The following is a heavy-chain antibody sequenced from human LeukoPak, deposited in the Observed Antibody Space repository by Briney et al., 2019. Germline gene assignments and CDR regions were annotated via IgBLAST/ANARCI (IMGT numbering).Heavy chain of an antibody. CDR1: GGSIGSGNYY. V-gene: IGHV4-61*02. CDR3: ARVVVGGGTPAYFYYYMDV. D-gene: IGHD3-10*01. CDR2: IFTSGST. J-gene: IGHJ6*03. Sequence: SETLSLTCTVSGGSIGSGNYYWSWIRQPAGKGLEWIGRIFTSGSTNYNPSLKSRVTISIDTSKNQFSLNLNSVTAADTAVYYGARVVVGGGTPAYFYYYMDVWGKGTTVTLSS.